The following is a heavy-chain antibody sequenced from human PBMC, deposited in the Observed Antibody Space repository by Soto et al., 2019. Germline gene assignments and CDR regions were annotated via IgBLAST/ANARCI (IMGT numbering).Heavy chain of an antibody. D-gene: IGHD3-10*01. CDR3: AKDQIFLLEGHYYGSGTPPYFDY. CDR2: ISGSGGST. J-gene: IGHJ4*02. V-gene: IGHV3-23*01. CDR1: GFTFSSYA. Sequence: HPGGSLRLSCAASGFTFSSYAMSWVRQAPGKGLEWVSAISGSGGSTYYADSVKGRFTISRDNSKNTLYLQMNSLRAEDTAVYYCAKDQIFLLEGHYYGSGTPPYFDYWGQGTLVTVSS.